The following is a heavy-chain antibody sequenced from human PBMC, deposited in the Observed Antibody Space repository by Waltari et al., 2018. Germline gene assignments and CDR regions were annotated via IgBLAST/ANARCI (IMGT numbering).Heavy chain of an antibody. Sequence: QVQLQQWGAGLLKPSETLSLTCAVYGGSFSGYYWSWIRQPPGKGLEWIGEINHRGSTNYNPSLKSRVTISVDTSKNQFSLKLSSVTAADTAVYYCASIRAAAGLFDYWGQGTLVTVSS. CDR3: ASIRAAAGLFDY. D-gene: IGHD6-13*01. V-gene: IGHV4-34*01. J-gene: IGHJ4*02. CDR1: GGSFSGYY. CDR2: INHRGST.